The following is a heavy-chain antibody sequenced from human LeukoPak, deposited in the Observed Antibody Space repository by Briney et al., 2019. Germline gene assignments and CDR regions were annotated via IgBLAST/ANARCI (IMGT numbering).Heavy chain of an antibody. Sequence: GGSLRLSCAASGFTFSSYAMSWVRQAPGKGLEWVSAISGSGGSTYYADSVKGRFTISRDNSKNTLYLQMNSLRAEDTAVYYCAKCFKGPHDLIYSYGPNAIDYWGQGTLVTVSS. J-gene: IGHJ4*02. D-gene: IGHD5-18*01. CDR2: ISGSGGST. CDR1: GFTFSSYA. CDR3: AKCFKGPHDLIYSYGPNAIDY. V-gene: IGHV3-23*01.